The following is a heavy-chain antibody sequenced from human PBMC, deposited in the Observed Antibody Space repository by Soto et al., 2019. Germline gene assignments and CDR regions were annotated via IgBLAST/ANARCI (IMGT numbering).Heavy chain of an antibody. D-gene: IGHD3-9*01. CDR1: GGSISSSSYY. V-gene: IGHV4-39*01. Sequence: QLQLQESGPGLVKPSETLSLTCTVSGGSISSSSYYWGWIRQPPGKGLEWIGSIYYSGSTYYNPSLKSRVTISVDTSKNQFSLKLSSVTAADTAVYYCARTYYDILLRRVYWGQGTLVTVSS. J-gene: IGHJ4*02. CDR2: IYYSGST. CDR3: ARTYYDILLRRVY.